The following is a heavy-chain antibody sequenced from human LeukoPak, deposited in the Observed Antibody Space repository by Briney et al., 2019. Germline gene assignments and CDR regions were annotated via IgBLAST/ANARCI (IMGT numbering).Heavy chain of an antibody. CDR3: AKATYYYDSYGYNGVFDY. J-gene: IGHJ4*02. CDR1: EFTFSSYA. CDR2: ISGSGGST. V-gene: IGHV3-23*01. D-gene: IGHD3-22*01. Sequence: PGGSLRLSCAASEFTFSSYAMAWVRQAPGKGLEWVSAISGSGGSTYYAESVRGRFTISRDNSKNTLYLQMNSLRAEDAAVYFCAKATYYYDSYGYNGVFDYWGQGTLVTLSS.